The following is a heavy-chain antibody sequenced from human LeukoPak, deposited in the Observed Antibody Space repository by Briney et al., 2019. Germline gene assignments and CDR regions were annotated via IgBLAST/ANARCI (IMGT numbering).Heavy chain of an antibody. Sequence: GGSLRLSCAASGFTFSTYGMNWVRQAPGKGLEWVSSINYDSSDIYYADSPKGRFTISRDNAKNSLFLQMNSLRAEDTAVYYCARDLAVTTVTTFGWFDPWGQGTLVTVSS. D-gene: IGHD4-17*01. J-gene: IGHJ5*02. V-gene: IGHV3-21*04. CDR3: ARDLAVTTVTTFGWFDP. CDR2: INYDSSDI. CDR1: GFTFSTYG.